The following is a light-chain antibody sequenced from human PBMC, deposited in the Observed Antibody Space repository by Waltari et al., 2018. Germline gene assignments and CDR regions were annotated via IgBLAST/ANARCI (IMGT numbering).Light chain of an antibody. V-gene: IGLV1-40*01. Sequence: QSVLTQPPSVSGAPGQRVSISCTGSGSHLGAGSAVHWYQQQPGKAPKLLIYGTSTRPPGVPDRFFGSQSGTSASLAITALQAEDEAEYYCQSYDTSLSVVFGGGTKLTVL. CDR3: QSYDTSLSVV. J-gene: IGLJ2*01. CDR2: GTS. CDR1: GSHLGAGSA.